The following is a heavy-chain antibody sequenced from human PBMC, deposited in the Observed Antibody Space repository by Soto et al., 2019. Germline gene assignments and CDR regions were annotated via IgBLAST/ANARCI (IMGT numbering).Heavy chain of an antibody. CDR3: ARVGWEIPPRFFGMDV. CDR1: GGTFSSYA. CDR2: IIPIFDTT. V-gene: IGHV1-69*06. Sequence: QVQLVQSGAEVKEPGSSVKVSCRASGGTFSSYAISWVRQAPGQGLEWMGGIIPIFDTTIYAQKFQGRVTITADKSTGTAYMELSSLTSDDTAVYFCARVGWEIPPRFFGMDVWGQGTTVTVSS. J-gene: IGHJ6*02. D-gene: IGHD1-26*01.